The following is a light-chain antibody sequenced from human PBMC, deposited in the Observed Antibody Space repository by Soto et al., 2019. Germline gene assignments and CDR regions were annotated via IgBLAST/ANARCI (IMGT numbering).Light chain of an antibody. CDR1: QSISQY. Sequence: DIQMTQSPSSLSASVGDRVTITCRASQSISQYLAWYQQNPGKAPKLLIYDASSLEGGIPSRFSGSGSGTKFTLTIRSLQPADFATYYCQQYNSESTFGQGTKLGI. CDR3: QQYNSEST. V-gene: IGKV1-5*01. J-gene: IGKJ2*01. CDR2: DAS.